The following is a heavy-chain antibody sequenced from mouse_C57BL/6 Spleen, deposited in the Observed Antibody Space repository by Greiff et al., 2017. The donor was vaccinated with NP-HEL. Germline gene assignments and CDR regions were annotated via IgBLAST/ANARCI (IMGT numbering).Heavy chain of an antibody. J-gene: IGHJ2*01. D-gene: IGHD2-1*01. CDR1: GYAFSSYW. Sequence: VQLQQSGAELVKPGASVKISCKASGYAFSSYWMNWVKQRPGKGLEWIGQIYPRDGDTNYNGKFKGKATLTADKSSSTAYMQLSSLTSEDSAVYFCARGRDGNYEGFWGQGTTLTVSS. CDR3: ARGRDGNYEGF. CDR2: IYPRDGDT. V-gene: IGHV1-80*01.